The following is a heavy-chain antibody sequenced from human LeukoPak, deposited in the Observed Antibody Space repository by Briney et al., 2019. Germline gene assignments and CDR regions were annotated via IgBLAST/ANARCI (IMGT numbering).Heavy chain of an antibody. CDR2: INHSGSI. CDR3: ARRVDYYYYMDV. CDR1: GGSFSGYY. Sequence: SETLSLTCAVYGGSFSGYYWSWIRQPPGEGLEWIGEINHSGSINSNPSLKSRVTISIDTSKNQFSLKLSSVTAADTAVYYCARRVDYYYYMDVWGKGTTVTISS. J-gene: IGHJ6*03. V-gene: IGHV4-34*01.